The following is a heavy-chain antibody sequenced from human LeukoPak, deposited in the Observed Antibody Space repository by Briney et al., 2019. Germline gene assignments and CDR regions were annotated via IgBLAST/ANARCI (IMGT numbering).Heavy chain of an antibody. J-gene: IGHJ6*03. CDR3: AVNAYCSSNSCWGNYYYYYMDV. V-gene: IGHV1-24*01. CDR2: FDPEDGET. D-gene: IGHD2-2*01. Sequence: ASVKVSCKASGYTLTELSMHWVRQAPGKGLEWMGGFDPEDGETIYAQKFQGRVTLTEDTSTDTAYMELSSLRSADTAMYYCAVNAYCSSNSCWGNYYYYYMDVWGKGTTVTVSS. CDR1: GYTLTELS.